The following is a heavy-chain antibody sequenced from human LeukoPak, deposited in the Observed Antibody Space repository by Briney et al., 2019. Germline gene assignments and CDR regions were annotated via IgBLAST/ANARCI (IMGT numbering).Heavy chain of an antibody. CDR1: GFTFSSYA. V-gene: IGHV3-23*01. Sequence: PGGSLRLSCAASGFTFSSYAMNWVRQAPGKGLEWVSGTGSTGVSTFYADSVKGRFTVSIDNSKNTLSLQMNSLRAEDTAVYYCAKDPGVVPAHHFDYWGQATLVTVSS. D-gene: IGHD2-2*01. CDR3: AKDPGVVPAHHFDY. CDR2: TGSTGVST. J-gene: IGHJ4*02.